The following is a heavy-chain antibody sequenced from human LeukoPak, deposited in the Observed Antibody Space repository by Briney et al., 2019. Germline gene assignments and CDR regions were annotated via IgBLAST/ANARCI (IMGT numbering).Heavy chain of an antibody. V-gene: IGHV3-30*02. CDR3: AKDSLTDIDY. D-gene: IGHD3-9*01. CDR1: GFIFSSYA. CDR2: IRHDGTIK. Sequence: SGGSLRLSCAASGFIFSSYAMSWVRQAPGKGLEWVAFIRHDGTIKYYADSVKGRFTISRDNSENTLYLQLNSLRAEDTAVYYCAKDSLTDIDYWGQGTLVTVSS. J-gene: IGHJ4*02.